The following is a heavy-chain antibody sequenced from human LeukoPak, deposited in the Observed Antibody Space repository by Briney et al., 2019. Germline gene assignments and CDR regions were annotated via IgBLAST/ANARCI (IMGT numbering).Heavy chain of an antibody. D-gene: IGHD4-17*01. Sequence: ASXKVSCKASGYTFTSYGISWVRQAPGQGIEWMGWISAYNGNTNYAKKLHPRFTMPTPTSTSTAYLKLRSLRSDDTAVYYCARSHGDYVVYHYMDVWGKGTPVTVSS. CDR3: ARSHGDYVVYHYMDV. CDR1: GYTFTSYG. CDR2: ISAYNGNT. V-gene: IGHV1-18*01. J-gene: IGHJ6*03.